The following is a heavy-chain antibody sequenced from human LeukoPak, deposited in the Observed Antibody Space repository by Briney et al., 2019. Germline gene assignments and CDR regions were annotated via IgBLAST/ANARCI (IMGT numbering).Heavy chain of an antibody. V-gene: IGHV4-39*01. CDR1: GGSISSTFYY. CDR3: ARRRFVRGPDVVNPFDY. Sequence: SETLSLTCTVSGGSISSTFYYWGWIRQPPGKGLEWIGSINYSGSTYYNPSLKSRVTISVDTSKNQFSLKLSSVTAADTAVYYCARRRFVRGPDVVNPFDYWGQGTLVTVSS. D-gene: IGHD2-8*01. CDR2: INYSGST. J-gene: IGHJ4*02.